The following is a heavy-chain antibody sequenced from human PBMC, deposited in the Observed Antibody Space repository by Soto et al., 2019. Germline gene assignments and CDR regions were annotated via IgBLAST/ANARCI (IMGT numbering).Heavy chain of an antibody. J-gene: IGHJ4*02. CDR3: ARGTMIVVVQAHYYFDY. CDR2: IYYSGST. Sequence: QVQLQESGPGLVKPSQTLSLTCTVSGGSISSGGYYWSWIRQHPGKGLEWIGYIYYSGSTYYNPSLKSRVTISVDTSKNQFSLKLSSVTAADTAVYYCARGTMIVVVQAHYYFDYWGQGTLVTVSS. V-gene: IGHV4-31*03. CDR1: GGSISSGGYY. D-gene: IGHD3-22*01.